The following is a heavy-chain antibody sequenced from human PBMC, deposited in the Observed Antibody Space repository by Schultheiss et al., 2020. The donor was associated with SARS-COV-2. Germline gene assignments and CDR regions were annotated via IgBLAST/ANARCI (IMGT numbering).Heavy chain of an antibody. Sequence: SETLSLTCAVSGGSISSSNWWSWVRQPPGKGLEWIGEINHSGSTNYNPSLKSRVTISVDTSKNQFSLKLSSVTAADTAVYYCARDFQQLGHFDYWGQGTLVTVSS. D-gene: IGHD6-13*01. CDR1: GGSISSSNW. CDR2: INHSGST. V-gene: IGHV4-4*02. CDR3: ARDFQQLGHFDY. J-gene: IGHJ4*02.